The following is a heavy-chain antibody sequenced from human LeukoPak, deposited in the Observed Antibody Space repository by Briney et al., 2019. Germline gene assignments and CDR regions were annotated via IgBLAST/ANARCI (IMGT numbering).Heavy chain of an antibody. CDR2: IYSDDST. CDR1: GFRVSGNY. V-gene: IGHV3-53*01. J-gene: IGHJ4*02. D-gene: IGHD3-10*01. CDR3: ARDLWFGELYYY. Sequence: GGSLRLSCAASGFRVSGNYMSWVRQAPGKGLEWVSVIYSDDSTYYADSVKGRFTISRDNSKNTLYLQMNSLRTEDTAVYYCARDLWFGELYYYWGQGTLVTVSS.